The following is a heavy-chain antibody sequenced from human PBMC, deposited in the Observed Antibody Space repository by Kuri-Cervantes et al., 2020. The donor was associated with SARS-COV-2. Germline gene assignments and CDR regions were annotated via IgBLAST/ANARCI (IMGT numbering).Heavy chain of an antibody. D-gene: IGHD2-2*01. J-gene: IGHJ5*02. V-gene: IGHV1-46*01. CDR2: INPSGGVT. CDR3: ARDLCSSTSCLYEGGGFDP. Sequence: ASVKVSCKASGYTFTSNFLHWVRQAPGQGLEWMGAINPSGGVTNYARKFQGRVTMTTDTSTSTAYMELRSLRSDDTAVYYCARDLCSSTSCLYEGGGFDPWGQGTLVTVSS. CDR1: GYTFTSNF.